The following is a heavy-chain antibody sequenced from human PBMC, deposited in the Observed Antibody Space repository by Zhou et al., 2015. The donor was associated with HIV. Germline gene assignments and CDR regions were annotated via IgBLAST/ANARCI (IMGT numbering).Heavy chain of an antibody. CDR1: GFTFSSYA. J-gene: IGHJ4*02. Sequence: QVQLVESGGGVVQPGRSLRLSCAASGFTFSSYAMHWVRQAPGKGLEWVAVISYDGSNKYYADSVKGRFTISRDNSKNTLYLQMNSLRAEDTAVYYCARVQGGGYELWGYYFDYWGQGTLVTVSS. V-gene: IGHV3-30-3*01. D-gene: IGHD5-18*01. CDR3: ARVQGGGYELWGYYFDY. CDR2: ISYDGSNK.